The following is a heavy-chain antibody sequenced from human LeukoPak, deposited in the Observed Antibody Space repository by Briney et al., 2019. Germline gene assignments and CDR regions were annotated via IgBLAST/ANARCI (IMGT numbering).Heavy chain of an antibody. CDR2: VNGRGATT. J-gene: IGHJ6*03. D-gene: IGHD7-27*01. CDR1: GFTFSDYA. V-gene: IGHV3-23*01. CDR3: AKAPATGEGYYFYYMDV. Sequence: LSGGSLRLSCAASGFASGFTFSDYAVSWVRQASGKGPEWVASVNGRGATTYYADSVRGRFTISRDNSKNTVYLQMISLGADDTAVYFCAKAPATGEGYYFYYMDVWGKGTTVTVSS.